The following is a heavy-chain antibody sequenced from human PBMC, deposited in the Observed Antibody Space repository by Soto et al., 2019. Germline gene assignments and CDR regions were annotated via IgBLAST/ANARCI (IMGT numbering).Heavy chain of an antibody. V-gene: IGHV4-59*01. CDR1: GGSISSYY. J-gene: IGHJ4*02. CDR2: IYYSGST. Sequence: SETLSLTCTVSGGSISSYYWSWIRQPPGKGLEWIGYIYYSGSTNYNPSLKSRVTILVGTSKNQFSLKLSSVTAADTAVYYCARISAARLDYWGQGTLVTVS. D-gene: IGHD6-13*01. CDR3: ARISAARLDY.